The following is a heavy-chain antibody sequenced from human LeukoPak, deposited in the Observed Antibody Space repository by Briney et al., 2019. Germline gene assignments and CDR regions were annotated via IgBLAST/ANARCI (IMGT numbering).Heavy chain of an antibody. D-gene: IGHD6-6*01. CDR3: AKDKLAARPLYYYYMDV. Sequence: GGSLRLSCAESGFTFSSYGMHWVRQAPGKGLEWVAFIRYDGSNKYYADSVKGRFTISRDNSKNTLYLQMNSLRAEDTAVYYCAKDKLAARPLYYYYMDVWGKGTTVTVSS. J-gene: IGHJ6*03. CDR2: IRYDGSNK. V-gene: IGHV3-30*02. CDR1: GFTFSSYG.